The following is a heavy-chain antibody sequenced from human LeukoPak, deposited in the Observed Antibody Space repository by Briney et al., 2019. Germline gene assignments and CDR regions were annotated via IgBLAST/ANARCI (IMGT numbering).Heavy chain of an antibody. CDR3: AGRGTTGWHAFDI. D-gene: IGHD1-14*01. CDR2: IDYRGSA. Sequence: SETLSLTCTVSGGSISSSSFYWGWIRQPPGTGPEWIGSIDYRGSAYYNPSLKSRVTISGDTSKNQFSLKLSPVTAADTAVYYCAGRGTTGWHAFDIWGQGTLVTVPS. J-gene: IGHJ3*02. CDR1: GGSISSSSFY. V-gene: IGHV4-39*01.